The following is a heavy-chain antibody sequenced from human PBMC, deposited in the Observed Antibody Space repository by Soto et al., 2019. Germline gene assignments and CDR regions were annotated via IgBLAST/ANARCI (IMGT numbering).Heavy chain of an antibody. CDR2: ISYDGSNK. Sequence: QVQLVESGGGVVQPGRSLRLSCAASGFTFSSYAMHWVRQAPGKGLEWVAVISYDGSNKYYADSVKGRFTISRDNSKNTLYLQMNSLRAEDTAVYYCARDFAAVSLPDYIKYYYYGIDVWGQGTTVTVSS. J-gene: IGHJ6*02. CDR1: GFTFSSYA. D-gene: IGHD4-4*01. V-gene: IGHV3-30-3*01. CDR3: ARDFAAVSLPDYIKYYYYGIDV.